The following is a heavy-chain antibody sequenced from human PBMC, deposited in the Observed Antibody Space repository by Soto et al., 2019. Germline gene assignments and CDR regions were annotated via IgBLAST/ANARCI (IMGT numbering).Heavy chain of an antibody. V-gene: IGHV3-73*02. D-gene: IGHD5-18*01. J-gene: IGHJ6*02. CDR3: PRLGRQAQYSYGSNHYHYYGMDV. CDR2: IRSKANSYAT. CDR1: EFNFSGSA. Sequence: EVQLVESGGGLVQPGGSLKLSCAASEFNFSGSAMHWVRQASVKGVEWVGRIRSKANSYATAYAASVKGRFTISRDDSKNTAYLQMNSLKTEDTAVYFCPRLGRQAQYSYGSNHYHYYGMDVWGQGTTVIVSS.